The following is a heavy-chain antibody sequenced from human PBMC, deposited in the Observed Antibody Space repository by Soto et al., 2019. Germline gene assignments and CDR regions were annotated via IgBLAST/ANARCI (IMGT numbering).Heavy chain of an antibody. V-gene: IGHV4-4*07. CDR3: SRGQRFTDWFDP. Sequence: QVHLQESGPGLVKPSETLSLTCSVSGGTISGYYWTWIRQPAGKGLEWIGRIYSSGNTKYNPSLPSRVTMSLDTSNNQFSLRLTSVTAADTAVYYCSRGQRFTDWFDPLGEGTFVTVSS. D-gene: IGHD3-3*01. J-gene: IGHJ5*02. CDR1: GGTISGYY. CDR2: IYSSGNT.